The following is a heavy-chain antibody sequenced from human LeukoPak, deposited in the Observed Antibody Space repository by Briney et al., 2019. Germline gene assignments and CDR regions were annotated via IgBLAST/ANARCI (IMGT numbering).Heavy chain of an antibody. CDR3: ARVQRAYSGSYSDY. Sequence: ASVKVSCKASGYTFTSYGISWVRQAPGQGLEWMGWISAYNGNTSYAQKLQGRVTMTTDTSTSTAYMELRSLRSDDTAVYYCARVQRAYSGSYSDYWGQGTLVTVSS. V-gene: IGHV1-18*01. D-gene: IGHD1-26*01. J-gene: IGHJ4*02. CDR1: GYTFTSYG. CDR2: ISAYNGNT.